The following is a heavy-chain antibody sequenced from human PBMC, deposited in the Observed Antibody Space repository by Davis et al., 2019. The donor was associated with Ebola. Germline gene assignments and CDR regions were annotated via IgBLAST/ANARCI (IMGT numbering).Heavy chain of an antibody. D-gene: IGHD2-15*01. CDR3: AREVVVVVAATPSGYYYYGMDV. V-gene: IGHV1-18*04. CDR1: GYTFTNYG. Sequence: ASVKVSCKASGYTFTNYGITWVRQAPGQGLEWMGWINPHNGNTNYAQNVQGRVIMTSDTATTTAYMEVRSLRSDDTAVYYCAREVVVVVAATPSGYYYYGMDVWGKGTTVTVSS. J-gene: IGHJ6*04. CDR2: INPHNGNT.